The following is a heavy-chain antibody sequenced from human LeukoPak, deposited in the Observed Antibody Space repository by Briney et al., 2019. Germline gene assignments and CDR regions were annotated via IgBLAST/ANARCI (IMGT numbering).Heavy chain of an antibody. J-gene: IGHJ3*02. CDR1: GGSISSGGYS. D-gene: IGHD6-13*01. CDR3: ARALAARHALDI. CDR2: IYHSGST. V-gene: IGHV4-30-2*01. Sequence: KPSETLSLTCAVSGGSISSGGYSWSWIRQPPGKGLEWIGYIYHSGSTYYNPSLKSRVTISVDRSKNQFSLKLSSVTAADTAVYYCARALAARHALDIWGQGTMVTVSS.